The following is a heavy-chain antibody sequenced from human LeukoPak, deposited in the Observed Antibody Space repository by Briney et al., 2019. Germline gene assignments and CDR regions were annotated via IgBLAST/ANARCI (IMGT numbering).Heavy chain of an antibody. V-gene: IGHV3-74*03. CDR3: SSSQFDY. J-gene: IGHJ4*02. CDR2: INGDGTIT. Sequence: GGSLRLSCAASGFAFSSYWMLWVRQVPGKGLVWVSRINGDGTITTYADFAKGRFTISRDNTKSILYLEMNNLRAEDTGIYYCSSSQFDYWGQGILVTVSS. CDR1: GFAFSSYW.